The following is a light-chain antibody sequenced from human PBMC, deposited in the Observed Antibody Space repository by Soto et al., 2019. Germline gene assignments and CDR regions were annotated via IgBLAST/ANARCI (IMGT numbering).Light chain of an antibody. V-gene: IGKV3D-20*02. CDR2: GTS. Sequence: EIVMTQSPATLSGSPGERATLSCSASQSVSSNLAWYQQKPGQAPRLLIFGTSSRATGIPDRFSGSGSGTDFTLTISRLEPEDFAVYYCQQRSNWPPITFGQGTRLEIK. CDR1: QSVSSN. J-gene: IGKJ5*01. CDR3: QQRSNWPPIT.